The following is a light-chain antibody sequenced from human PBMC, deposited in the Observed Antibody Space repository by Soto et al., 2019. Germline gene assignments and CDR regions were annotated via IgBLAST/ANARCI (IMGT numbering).Light chain of an antibody. CDR1: QRVDIN. CDR3: QQYDNWPRT. V-gene: IGKV3-15*01. Sequence: EIVMTQSPASLSVSPGETATLACRASQRVDINLAWYQQKPGQAPRLLIYGASTRATGIPARFSGSGSGTDFTLTISSLQSEDVAVFYCQQYDNWPRTFGQGTKVDIK. CDR2: GAS. J-gene: IGKJ1*01.